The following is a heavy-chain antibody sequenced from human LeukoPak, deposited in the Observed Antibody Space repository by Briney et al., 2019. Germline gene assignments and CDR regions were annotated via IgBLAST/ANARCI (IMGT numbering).Heavy chain of an antibody. CDR3: ARVHGSGGGGFDP. J-gene: IGHJ5*02. CDR1: GYTSTGYY. CDR2: INPNSGGT. V-gene: IGHV1-2*02. Sequence: ASVKVSCKASGYTSTGYYMHWVRQAPGQGLEWMGWINPNSGGTNYAQKFQGRVTMTRDTSISTAYMELSRLRSDDTAVYYCARVHGSGGGGFDPWGQGTLVTVSS. D-gene: IGHD3-10*01.